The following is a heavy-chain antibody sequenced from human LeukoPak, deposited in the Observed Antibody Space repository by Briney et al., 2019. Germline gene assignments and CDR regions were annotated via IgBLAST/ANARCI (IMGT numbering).Heavy chain of an antibody. V-gene: IGHV1-2*02. Sequence: ASVKVSRKASGYTFTGYYMHWVRQAPGQGLEWMGWINPNSGGTNYAQKFQGRVTMTRDTSISTAYMELSRLRSDDTAVYYCARDRDGGSGTNYYYYYYYMDVWGKGTTVTVSS. CDR2: INPNSGGT. CDR3: ARDRDGGSGTNYYYYYYYMDV. D-gene: IGHD3-10*01. J-gene: IGHJ6*03. CDR1: GYTFTGYY.